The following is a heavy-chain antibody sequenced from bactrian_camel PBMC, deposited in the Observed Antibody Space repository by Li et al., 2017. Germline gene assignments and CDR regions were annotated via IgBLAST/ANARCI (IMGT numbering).Heavy chain of an antibody. V-gene: IGHV3-2*01. J-gene: IGHJ4*01. CDR2: ITLDGTTQ. CDR3: ATGRGSGAWASDSYEFNY. CDR1: GFTFSTNW. Sequence: HVQLVESGGGLVQPGDSLRVSCAASGFTFSTNWMSWVRQAPEKGLEWVATITLDGTTQYSDSAKGRFTISRDNAKNTLYLQMNSLKPEDTAVYYCATGRGSGAWASDSYEFNYWGQGTQVTVS. D-gene: IGHD1*01.